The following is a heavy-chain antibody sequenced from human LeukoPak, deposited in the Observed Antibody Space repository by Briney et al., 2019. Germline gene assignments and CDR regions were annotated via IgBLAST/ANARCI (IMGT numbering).Heavy chain of an antibody. CDR1: GDSVSSNSAA. J-gene: IGHJ5*02. CDR3: ARDNWYSSSWYGFDP. V-gene: IGHV6-1*01. Sequence: SQNLSKNCAISGDSVSSNSAAWNWIRQSPSRGLEWRGRTYYRSKWYNDYAVSVKSRITINPDTSKNQFSLQLNSVTPEDTAVYYCARDNWYSSSWYGFDPWGQGTLVTVS. CDR2: TYYRSKWYN. D-gene: IGHD6-13*01.